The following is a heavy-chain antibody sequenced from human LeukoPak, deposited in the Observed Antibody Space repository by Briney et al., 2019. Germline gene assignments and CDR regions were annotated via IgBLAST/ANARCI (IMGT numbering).Heavy chain of an antibody. D-gene: IGHD3-3*01. V-gene: IGHV1-18*01. J-gene: IGHJ4*02. CDR3: ARAVHGGFLYYFDS. CDR2: ISAYNGNT. Sequence: ASVKVSCKASGYTFTSYGISWVRQAPGQGLEWMGWISAYNGNTNYAQKLQGRVTIAADKSTSTAYMELSSLRSGDTAVYYCARAVHGGFLYYFDSWGQGTLVTVSS. CDR1: GYTFTSYG.